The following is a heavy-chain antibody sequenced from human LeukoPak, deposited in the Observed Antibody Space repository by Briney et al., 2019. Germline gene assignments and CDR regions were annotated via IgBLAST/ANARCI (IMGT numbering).Heavy chain of an antibody. Sequence: SETLPLTCTVSGGSINGYYWNWIRQAPGKGLEWIGYIHYRGSTNYNPSLKSRVTISVDTSENQFSLKLSSVTAADTAVYYCAAEFDNEQWLDWDYWGRGTLVTVSS. CDR1: GGSINGYY. D-gene: IGHD6-19*01. J-gene: IGHJ4*02. CDR2: IHYRGST. CDR3: AAEFDNEQWLDWDY. V-gene: IGHV4-59*01.